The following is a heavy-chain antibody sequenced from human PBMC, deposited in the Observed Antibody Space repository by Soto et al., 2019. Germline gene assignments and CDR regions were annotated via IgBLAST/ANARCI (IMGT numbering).Heavy chain of an antibody. V-gene: IGHV1-69*01. CDR3: TRGETYLGV. J-gene: IGHJ6*02. D-gene: IGHD3-16*01. Sequence: QVQLVQSGAEVKKPGSSVKVFCKTSRDTFNKYAFNWVRQAPGQGLEWMGWIIPIFSSRNYAEKFQGRVTITADDSTSTAYMELRSLRFEDTAVYYCTRGETYLGVWCQGTTVTVSS. CDR1: RDTFNKYA. CDR2: IIPIFSSR.